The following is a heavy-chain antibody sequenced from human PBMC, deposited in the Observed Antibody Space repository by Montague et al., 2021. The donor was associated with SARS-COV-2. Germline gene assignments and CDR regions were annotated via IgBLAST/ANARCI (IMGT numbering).Heavy chain of an antibody. CDR2: IHYSGSI. D-gene: IGHD1-26*01. CDR3: ARLWDTVYYYYGMDV. CDR1: GGSISSSSYY. V-gene: IGHV4-39*01. J-gene: IGHJ6*02. Sequence: SETLSLTCAVSGGSISSSSYYWGWIRQPPGKGLEWIGSIHYSGSIYYNPSLKSRVSISVDTSKNQFSLKLSSVAAADTAVYYCARLWDTVYYYYGMDVWGQGTTVTVSS.